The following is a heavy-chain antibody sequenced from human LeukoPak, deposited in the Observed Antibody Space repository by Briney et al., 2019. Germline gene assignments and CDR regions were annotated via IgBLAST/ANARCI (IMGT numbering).Heavy chain of an antibody. Sequence: GGSLRLSCAASGFTFTTYEMNWVRQAPGKGLEWVSYISSSGSTIYYADSVKGRFTISRDNAKNSLYLQISSLRAEDTAVYYCARGGDSSGYYSSFDYWGQGTLVTVSS. D-gene: IGHD3-22*01. CDR2: ISSSGSTI. V-gene: IGHV3-48*03. CDR3: ARGGDSSGYYSSFDY. J-gene: IGHJ4*02. CDR1: GFTFTTYE.